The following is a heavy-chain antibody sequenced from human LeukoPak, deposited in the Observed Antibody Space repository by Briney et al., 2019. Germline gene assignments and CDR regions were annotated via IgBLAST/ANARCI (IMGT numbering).Heavy chain of an antibody. CDR1: GLTFSSYW. CDR3: ARVKTPVPDIVVVPAAAEKRNWFDP. Sequence: GGSLRLSCAASGLTFSSYWMSWVRQAPGKGLGWVANIKQDGSEKYYVDSVKGRFTISRDNAKNSLYLQMNSLRAEDTAVYYCARVKTPVPDIVVVPAAAEKRNWFDPWGQGTLVTVSS. CDR2: IKQDGSEK. J-gene: IGHJ5*02. D-gene: IGHD2-2*01. V-gene: IGHV3-7*01.